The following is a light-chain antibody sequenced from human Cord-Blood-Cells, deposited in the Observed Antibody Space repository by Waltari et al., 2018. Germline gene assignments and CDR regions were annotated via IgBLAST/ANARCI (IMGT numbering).Light chain of an antibody. CDR1: GPRSTY. V-gene: IGLV3-19*01. Sequence: RTRNPAGHGAWGKTGRIQCQGEGPRSTYERGYQQKPGQAPVLVIYGKNNRPSGIPDRFSGSSSGNTASLTITGAQAEDEADYYCNSRDSSGNHLVFGGGTKLTVL. CDR2: GKN. J-gene: IGLJ3*02. CDR3: NSRDSSGNHLV.